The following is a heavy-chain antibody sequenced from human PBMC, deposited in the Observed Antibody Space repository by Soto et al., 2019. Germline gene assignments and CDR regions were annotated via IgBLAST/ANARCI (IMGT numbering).Heavy chain of an antibody. D-gene: IGHD3-10*01. V-gene: IGHV3-74*01. CDR1: GFIFKMYW. J-gene: IGHJ4*02. CDR2: IYNDGTYS. CDR3: TRGPRPISTGTGAY. Sequence: PGGSLRLSCAASGFIFKMYWMHWVRQSPGKGLVGISRIYNDGTYSDYADSVRGRFTISRDNVNDTLYLQMNNLRAEDSGLYYCTRGPRPISTGTGAYWGQGTQITVSS.